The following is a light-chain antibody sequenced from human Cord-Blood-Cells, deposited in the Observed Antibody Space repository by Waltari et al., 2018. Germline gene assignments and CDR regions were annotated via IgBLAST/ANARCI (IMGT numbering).Light chain of an antibody. CDR1: QSISSY. Sequence: DIQMTQSTSSLSASVGDRVTITCRASQSISSYLNGDQQKPGKAPKRLIYAASSLQSGVPSSFSGSGSGTDFTLTISSLQPEYFATYYCQQSYSTPYSFGQGTKLEIK. V-gene: IGKV1-39*01. J-gene: IGKJ2*03. CDR2: AAS. CDR3: QQSYSTPYS.